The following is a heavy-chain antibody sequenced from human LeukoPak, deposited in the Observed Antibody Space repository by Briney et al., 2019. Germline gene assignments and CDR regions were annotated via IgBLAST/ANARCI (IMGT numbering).Heavy chain of an antibody. CDR1: GFTFSSYD. V-gene: IGHV3-13*01. CDR3: ARGGSRADILTGYYPRPFDY. Sequence: GGSLRLSCAASGFTFSSYDMHWVRQAPGKGLEWVSALGTAGDTYYPGSVKGRFTISRENAKNSLYLQMNSLRAGDTAVYYCARGGSRADILTGYYPRPFDYWGQGTLVTVSS. CDR2: LGTAGDT. D-gene: IGHD3-9*01. J-gene: IGHJ4*02.